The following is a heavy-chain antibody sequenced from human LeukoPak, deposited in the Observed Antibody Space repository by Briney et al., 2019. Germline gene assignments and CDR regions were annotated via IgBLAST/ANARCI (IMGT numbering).Heavy chain of an antibody. CDR2: INPSGGST. D-gene: IGHD1-1*01. CDR1: GYTFTGYY. Sequence: SVKVSCKASGYTFTGYYMHWVRQAPGQGLEWMGIINPSGGSTSYAQKFQGRVTMTRDMSTSTVYMELSSLRSEDTAVYYCARVGTQYNWNVRNYYYYYYMDVWGKGTTVTVSS. J-gene: IGHJ6*03. CDR3: ARVGTQYNWNVRNYYYYYYMDV. V-gene: IGHV1-46*01.